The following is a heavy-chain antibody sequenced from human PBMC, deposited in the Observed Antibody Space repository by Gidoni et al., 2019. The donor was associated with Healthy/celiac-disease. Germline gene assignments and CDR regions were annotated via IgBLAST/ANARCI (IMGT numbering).Heavy chain of an antibody. Sequence: EVQLVESGGGLVKPGGSLRLSCADSGFTFSSYSMNWVRRAPGQGLELVSSISSSSSYIYYADSVKGRFTISRDNAKNSLYLQMNSLRSEDTAVYYCARDLGYCSSTSCYTIEVRAVDIWGQGTMVTVSS. D-gene: IGHD2-2*02. V-gene: IGHV3-21*01. CDR1: GFTFSSYS. J-gene: IGHJ3*02. CDR3: ARDLGYCSSTSCYTIEVRAVDI. CDR2: ISSSSSYI.